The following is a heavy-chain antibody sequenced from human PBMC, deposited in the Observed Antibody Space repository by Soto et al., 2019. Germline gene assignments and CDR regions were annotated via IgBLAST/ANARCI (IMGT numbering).Heavy chain of an antibody. Sequence: SETLSLTCAVYGGSFSGYYWSWIRQPPGKGLEWIGEINHSGSTNYNPSLKSRVTISVDTSKNQFSLKLSSVTAADTAVYYCARFRNDFWSGYSSKDNWFDPWGQGTLVTVSS. CDR1: GGSFSGYY. V-gene: IGHV4-34*01. D-gene: IGHD3-3*01. CDR2: INHSGST. CDR3: ARFRNDFWSGYSSKDNWFDP. J-gene: IGHJ5*02.